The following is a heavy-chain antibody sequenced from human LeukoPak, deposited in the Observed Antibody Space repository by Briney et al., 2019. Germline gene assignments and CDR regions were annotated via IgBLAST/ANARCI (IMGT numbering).Heavy chain of an antibody. D-gene: IGHD5-12*01. CDR1: GYTFTSYG. J-gene: IGHJ5*02. Sequence: ASVKVSCKASGYTFTSYGISWVRQAPGQGLEWMGWISAHNGNTNYAQKLQGRVTMTTDTSTSTAYMELRSLRSDDTAVYYCARVGGGYDSGGNNWFDPWGQGTLVTVSS. CDR3: ARVGGGYDSGGNNWFDP. CDR2: ISAHNGNT. V-gene: IGHV1-18*01.